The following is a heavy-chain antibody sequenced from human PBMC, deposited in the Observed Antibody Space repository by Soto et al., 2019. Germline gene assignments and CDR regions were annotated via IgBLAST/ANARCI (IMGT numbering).Heavy chain of an antibody. J-gene: IGHJ5*02. V-gene: IGHV4-31*03. CDR1: GGSISSGGYY. Sequence: QVQLQESGPGLVKPSQTLSLTCTVSGGSISSGGYYWSWLCQHPGKGLEWLGYIYYSGSTYYNPSLKSRGTISVDTSKNQFSLKLSSVTAADTAVYYCARVLRGYRNAIALNWFDPWGQGTLVTVSS. CDR2: IYYSGST. D-gene: IGHD5-18*01. CDR3: ARVLRGYRNAIALNWFDP.